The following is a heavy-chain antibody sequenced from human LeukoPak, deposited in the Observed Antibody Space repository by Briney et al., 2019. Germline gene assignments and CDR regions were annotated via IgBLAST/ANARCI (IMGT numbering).Heavy chain of an antibody. J-gene: IGHJ3*02. CDR2: SNPKSGGT. V-gene: IGHV1-2*06. CDR3: ARDRLRKWELLGHRDAFDI. Sequence: GAPGKLCCSSSGYPFTGYYMHWARPGPAQGLELMGRSNPKSGGTRYAQKFKGSGSMTRDASFSTAYMELSRLRSDNAAVYYCARDRLRKWELLGHRDAFDIWGQGTMVTVSS. D-gene: IGHD1-26*01. CDR1: GYPFTGYY.